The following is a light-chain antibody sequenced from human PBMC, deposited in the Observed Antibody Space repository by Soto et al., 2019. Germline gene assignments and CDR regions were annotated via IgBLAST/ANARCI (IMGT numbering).Light chain of an antibody. Sequence: EIVLTQSPATLSLSPGDRATLSCRASQSVGSYLGWYQHKPGQAPRLLIYDASNRAPGIPARFSGSGSGTDFTLTISTLEPEDFAVYYCQQRSNWPRGTFGQGTKLEIK. CDR1: QSVGSY. CDR2: DAS. J-gene: IGKJ2*01. CDR3: QQRSNWPRGT. V-gene: IGKV3-11*01.